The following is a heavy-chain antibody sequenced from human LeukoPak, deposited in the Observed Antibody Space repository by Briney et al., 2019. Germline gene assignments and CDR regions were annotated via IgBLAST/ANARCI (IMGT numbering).Heavy chain of an antibody. V-gene: IGHV3-7*01. D-gene: IGHD2-2*01. CDR1: GFTFSSYW. Sequence: GGSLRLSCATSGFTFSSYWMTWVRQAPGKGLEWVANIKEDGGEAYYVGSVKGRFTVSRDNAKNSLYLQMNSLRVEDTAMYYCATRKCSISACRASSYRCMDDWGKGTTVTVSS. J-gene: IGHJ6*03. CDR3: ATRKCSISACRASSYRCMDD. CDR2: IKEDGGEA.